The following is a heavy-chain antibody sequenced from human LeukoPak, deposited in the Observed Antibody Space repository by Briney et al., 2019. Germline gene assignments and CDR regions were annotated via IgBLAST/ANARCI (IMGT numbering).Heavy chain of an antibody. CDR1: GFTFSSSA. Sequence: GGSLRLSCAASGFTFSSSAMSWVRQAPGKGLEWVSNISGSGSGGSTYYADSVKGRFTISRDNSKNTLFLQMNSLRAEDTAVYYCAKSGYNRFDYWGQGTLVTVSS. J-gene: IGHJ4*02. CDR2: ISGSGSGGST. CDR3: AKSGYNRFDY. D-gene: IGHD5-24*01. V-gene: IGHV3-23*01.